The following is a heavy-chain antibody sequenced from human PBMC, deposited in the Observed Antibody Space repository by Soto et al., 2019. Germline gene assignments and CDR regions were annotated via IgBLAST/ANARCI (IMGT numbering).Heavy chain of an antibody. V-gene: IGHV1-69*01. CDR1: GGTFSSYV. CDR3: ASVCSGGSCYGWFWFDP. Sequence: QVQLVQPGAEVKKPGSSVKVSCKASGGTFSSYVISWVRQAPGQGLEWMGGIIPIFGTANYAQKFQGRVTITADESTSTAYMELSSLRSEDTAVYYCASVCSGGSCYGWFWFDPWGQGTLVTVSS. CDR2: IIPIFGTA. D-gene: IGHD2-15*01. J-gene: IGHJ5*02.